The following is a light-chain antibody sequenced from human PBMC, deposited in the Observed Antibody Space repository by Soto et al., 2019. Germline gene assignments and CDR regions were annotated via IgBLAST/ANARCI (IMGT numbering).Light chain of an antibody. J-gene: IGLJ1*01. Sequence: SVLTQPPSASGTPGQRVTISCSGSSSNIGSNSVNWYQQLPGTAPKLLIYSNNQRPSGVPDRFSGSKSGTSASLAISGHQSEDEADYYCAAWDDSLTGYVFGTGTKVTVL. V-gene: IGLV1-44*01. CDR2: SNN. CDR3: AAWDDSLTGYV. CDR1: SSNIGSNS.